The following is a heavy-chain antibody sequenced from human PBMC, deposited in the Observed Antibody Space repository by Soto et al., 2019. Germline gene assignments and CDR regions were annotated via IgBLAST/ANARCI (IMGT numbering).Heavy chain of an antibody. J-gene: IGHJ4*02. CDR3: ARGGGSTKVDY. D-gene: IGHD2-2*01. CDR2: TSNSGST. CDR1: GGSITSSGYY. V-gene: IGHV4-31*03. Sequence: QVQLQESGPGLVKPSQTLSLTCTVSGGSITSSGYYWSWIRQHPGEGLEWIGFTSNSGSTSYNPSLTVRVTISVDTSSNQFSLSLKSVTAADTAVYYCARGGGSTKVDYWGQGTLVTVSP.